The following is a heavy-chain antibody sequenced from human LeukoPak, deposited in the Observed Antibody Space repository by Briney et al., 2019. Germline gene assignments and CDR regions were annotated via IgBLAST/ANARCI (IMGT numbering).Heavy chain of an antibody. Sequence: PSETLSLTCTVSGGSNSSYYWSWIRQPPGKGLEWIGYIYYSGSTNYNPSLKSRVTISVDTSKNQFSLKLSSVTAADTAVYYCARSSRYMDWFDPWGQGTLVTVSS. CDR2: IYYSGST. D-gene: IGHD5-24*01. J-gene: IGHJ5*02. CDR1: GGSNSSYY. CDR3: ARSSRYMDWFDP. V-gene: IGHV4-59*01.